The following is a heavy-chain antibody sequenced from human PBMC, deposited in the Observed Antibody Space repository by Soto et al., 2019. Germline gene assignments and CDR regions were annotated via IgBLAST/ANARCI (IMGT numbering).Heavy chain of an antibody. CDR3: ARVIAVVVPAAMPDRGVYYYYYMDV. D-gene: IGHD2-2*01. Sequence: SETLSLTCAVYGGSFSGYYWSWIRQPPGKGLEWIGENNHSGSTNYNPSLKSRVTISVDTSKNQFSLKLSSVTAADTAVYYCARVIAVVVPAAMPDRGVYYYYYMDVWGKGTTVTVSS. CDR2: NNHSGST. J-gene: IGHJ6*03. V-gene: IGHV4-34*01. CDR1: GGSFSGYY.